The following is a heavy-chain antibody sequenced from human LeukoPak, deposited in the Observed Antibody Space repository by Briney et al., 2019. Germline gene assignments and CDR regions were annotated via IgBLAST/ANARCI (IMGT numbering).Heavy chain of an antibody. CDR3: AREAYYYDSSGYLLRGFDY. J-gene: IGHJ4*02. CDR1: GGSFSGYY. CDR2: INHSGST. Sequence: PSETLSLTCAVYGGSFSGYYWSWIRQPPGKGLEWIGEINHSGSTNYNPSLKSRVTISVDTSKNQFSLKLSSVTAADTAVYYCAREAYYYDSSGYLLRGFDYWGQGTLVTVSS. V-gene: IGHV4-34*01. D-gene: IGHD3-22*01.